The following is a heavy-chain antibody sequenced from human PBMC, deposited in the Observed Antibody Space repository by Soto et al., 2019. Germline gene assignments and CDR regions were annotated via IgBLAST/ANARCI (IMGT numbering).Heavy chain of an antibody. CDR3: ARHVYGDYGL. J-gene: IGHJ3*01. CDR1: GGSISSSSYY. D-gene: IGHD4-17*01. Sequence: QLQLQESDPGPVKPSETLSLTCTVSGGSISSSSYYWGWIRQPPGKGLEWIGRIYHSGSTFYNPSLKSRVTISVDTSKNQFSLKLSSVTAADTAVYYCARHVYGDYGLWGQGTMVTVSS. CDR2: IYHSGST. V-gene: IGHV4-39*01.